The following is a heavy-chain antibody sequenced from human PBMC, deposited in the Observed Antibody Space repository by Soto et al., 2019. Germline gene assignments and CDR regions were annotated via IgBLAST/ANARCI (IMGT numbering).Heavy chain of an antibody. J-gene: IGHJ4*02. V-gene: IGHV4-59*08. Sequence: SETLSLTCTVSGGSISSYYWSWIRQPPGKGLEWIGYIYYSGSTNYNPSLKSRVTISVDTSKNQFSLKLSSVTAADTATYYCAHRHRDGTTWHTYNYWGQGALLTVSS. CDR1: GGSISSYY. CDR2: IYYSGST. CDR3: AHRHRDGTTWHTYNY. D-gene: IGHD1-7*01.